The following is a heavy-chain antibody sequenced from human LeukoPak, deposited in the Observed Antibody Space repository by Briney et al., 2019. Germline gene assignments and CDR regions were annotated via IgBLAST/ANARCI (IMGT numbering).Heavy chain of an antibody. CDR2: IYHSGST. V-gene: IGHV4-4*02. CDR1: GGSISSSNW. CDR3: SRAEAVAGHWFDP. D-gene: IGHD6-19*01. Sequence: SGTLSLTCAVSGGSISSSNWWSWVRQPPGKGLEWIGEIYHSGSTNYNPSLKSRVTISVDKSKNQFSLKLSSVTAADTAVYYCSRAEAVAGHWFDPWGQGTLVTVSS. J-gene: IGHJ5*02.